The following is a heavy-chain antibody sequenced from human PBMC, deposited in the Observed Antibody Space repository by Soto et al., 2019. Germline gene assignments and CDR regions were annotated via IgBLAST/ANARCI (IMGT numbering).Heavy chain of an antibody. D-gene: IGHD6-13*01. CDR3: ARESARQQLAYYFDY. CDR1: GGSISSGGYY. J-gene: IGHJ4*02. V-gene: IGHV4-31*03. Sequence: SETLSLTCTVSGGSISSGGYYWSWIRQHPGKGLEWIGYIYYSGSTYYNSSLKSRVTISVDTSKNQFSLQLNSVTPEDTAVYYCARESARQQLAYYFDYWGQGTLVTVSS. CDR2: IYYSGST.